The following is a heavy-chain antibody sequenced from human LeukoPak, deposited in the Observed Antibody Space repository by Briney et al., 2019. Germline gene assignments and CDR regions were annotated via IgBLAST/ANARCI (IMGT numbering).Heavy chain of an antibody. J-gene: IGHJ4*02. D-gene: IGHD2-2*01. CDR1: GFTFDTYG. CDR3: AKGGYCSATRCYVGEGMDD. CDR2: ISHDGVDK. V-gene: IGHV3-30*18. Sequence: GRSLRLSCAASGFTFDTYGMHWVRQAPGKGLERVAVISHDGVDKYYADSVKGRFTISRDNSKNTVSLQVNSLRAEDTVAYYCAKGGYCSATRCYVGEGMDDWGQGTLVTVSS.